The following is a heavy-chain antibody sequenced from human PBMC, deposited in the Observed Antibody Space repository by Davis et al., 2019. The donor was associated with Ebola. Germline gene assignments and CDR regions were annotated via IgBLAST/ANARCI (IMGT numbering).Heavy chain of an antibody. V-gene: IGHV3-23*01. CDR1: GFTFSSYA. CDR3: ARGKWFDP. CDR2: ISTGGGVT. Sequence: GGSLRLSCAASGFTFSSYAMSWVRQAPGKGLEWVSGISTGGGVTIYADSVKGRFTISRDNSKNTLYLQMNSLRGEDTAVYYCARGKWFDPWGQGTLVSVTS. J-gene: IGHJ5*02.